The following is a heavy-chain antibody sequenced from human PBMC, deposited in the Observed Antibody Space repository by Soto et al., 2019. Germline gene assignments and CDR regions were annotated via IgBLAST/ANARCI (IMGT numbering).Heavy chain of an antibody. CDR1: GYSFTSYW. D-gene: IGHD3-10*01. CDR2: IYPGDSDT. Sequence: GESLKISCKGSGYSFTSYWIGWVRQMPGKGLEWMGIIYPGDSDTRYSPSFQGQVTISADKSISTAYLQWSSLKASDTAMYYCARQRRRITMVRGSERGAFDIWGQGTMVTVSS. CDR3: ARQRRRITMVRGSERGAFDI. J-gene: IGHJ3*02. V-gene: IGHV5-51*01.